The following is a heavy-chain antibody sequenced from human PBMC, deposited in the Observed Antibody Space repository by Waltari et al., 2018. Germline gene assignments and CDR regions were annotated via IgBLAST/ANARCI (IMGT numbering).Heavy chain of an antibody. CDR3: ATDPGLRNGMDG. Sequence: EVQLVESGGGLIQPGGSLRLSCAASGFTVNNNYMNWVRQAPGKGLELVSVIYSGGTTYYTDSVKGRFTISRDNSKNTVYLQMNNLRAEDTAVYYCATDPGLRNGMDGWGQGTTVTVSS. CDR2: IYSGGTT. J-gene: IGHJ6*02. D-gene: IGHD4-17*01. V-gene: IGHV3-53*01. CDR1: GFTVNNNY.